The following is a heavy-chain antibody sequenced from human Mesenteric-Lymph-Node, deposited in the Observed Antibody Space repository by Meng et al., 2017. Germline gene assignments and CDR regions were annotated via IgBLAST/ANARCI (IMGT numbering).Heavy chain of an antibody. Sequence: SVKVSCKASGGTFSSYAISWVRQAPGQGLEWMGGIIPIFGTANYAQKFQGRFTITADKSTSTAYMELSSLRSEDTAVYYCARVWAAYSSGWYYFDYWGQGTLVTVSS. J-gene: IGHJ4*02. CDR2: IIPIFGTA. CDR1: GGTFSSYA. V-gene: IGHV1-69*06. CDR3: ARVWAAYSSGWYYFDY. D-gene: IGHD6-19*01.